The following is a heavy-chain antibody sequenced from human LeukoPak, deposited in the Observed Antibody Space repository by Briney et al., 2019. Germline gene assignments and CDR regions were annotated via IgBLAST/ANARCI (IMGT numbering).Heavy chain of an antibody. V-gene: IGHV4-39*01. Sequence: SETLSLTCTVSGGSISSSSYYWGWIRQPPGKGLEWIGSIYYSGSTYYNPSLKSRVTISVDTSKNQFSLKLSSVTAADTAVYYCKMQQPGDYWGQGTLVTVSS. D-gene: IGHD6-13*01. CDR1: GGSISSSSYY. CDR2: IYYSGST. CDR3: KMQQPGDY. J-gene: IGHJ4*02.